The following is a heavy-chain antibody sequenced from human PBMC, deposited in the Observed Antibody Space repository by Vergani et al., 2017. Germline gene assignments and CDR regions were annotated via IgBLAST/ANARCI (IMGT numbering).Heavy chain of an antibody. Sequence: EVQLLESGGGLVQPGGSLRLSCAASGFTFSSYAMSWVRQAPGKGLEWVSAISGSGGSTYYADSVKGRFTISRDNSKNTLYLQMNSLRAEDTAVYYCATDIAAAGSNYYYYDGMDVWGQGTTVTVSS. CDR3: ATDIAAAGSNYYYYDGMDV. CDR2: ISGSGGST. V-gene: IGHV3-23*01. D-gene: IGHD6-13*01. J-gene: IGHJ6*02. CDR1: GFTFSSYA.